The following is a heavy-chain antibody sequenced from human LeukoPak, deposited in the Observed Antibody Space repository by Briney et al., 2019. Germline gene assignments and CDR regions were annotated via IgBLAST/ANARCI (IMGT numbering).Heavy chain of an antibody. Sequence: GGSLRLSCAASGFTFRTYWMTWVRQAPEKGLEWVAIIKQDGSEKYYVDSVKGRFTISRDNAKNSLYLQMDSLRSEDTAVYYCAREHSSGWYDYWGQGTLVTVSS. V-gene: IGHV3-7*05. CDR1: GFTFRTYW. CDR3: AREHSSGWYDY. J-gene: IGHJ4*02. CDR2: IKQDGSEK. D-gene: IGHD6-19*01.